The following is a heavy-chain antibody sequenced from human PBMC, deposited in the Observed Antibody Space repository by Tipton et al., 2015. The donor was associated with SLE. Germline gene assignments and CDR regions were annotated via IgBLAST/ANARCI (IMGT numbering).Heavy chain of an antibody. CDR1: GGTFSSSA. J-gene: IGHJ4*02. CDR3: ATRPPRGGRGDEYFDY. CDR2: IIPMVFIT. Sequence: QLVQSGAAVKKPGSSVKVSCKASGGTFSSSAINWVRQAPGQGLEWMGGIIPMVFITDYAQSSQGRVTITADKSANTVYMELSSLRSEDTAVYYCATRPPRGGRGDEYFDYWGPGTLVTVSS. D-gene: IGHD3-16*01. V-gene: IGHV1-69*17.